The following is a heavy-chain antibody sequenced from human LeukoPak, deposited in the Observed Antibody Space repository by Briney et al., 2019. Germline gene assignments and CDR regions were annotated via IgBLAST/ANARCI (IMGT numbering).Heavy chain of an antibody. Sequence: PSETLSLTCTVSGGSITSSSYYWSWLRQSPGKGLEWIGSIYYSGSTYYNPSLKSRVTISVDTSKNQFSLKLSSVTAADTAVYYCARRAGLAVAARGAFDIWGQGTMVTVSS. CDR3: ARRAGLAVAARGAFDI. V-gene: IGHV4-39*01. CDR1: GGSITSSSYY. CDR2: IYYSGST. J-gene: IGHJ3*02. D-gene: IGHD6-19*01.